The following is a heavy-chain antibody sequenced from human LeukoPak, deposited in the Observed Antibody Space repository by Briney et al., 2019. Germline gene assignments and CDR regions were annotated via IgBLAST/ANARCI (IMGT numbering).Heavy chain of an antibody. CDR3: AINGGGDSGYGNFDY. V-gene: IGHV3-74*01. CDR2: INTDGSST. Sequence: PGGSLRLSCAASGFTFSSYWMHWVRQAPGKGLVWVSRINTDGSSTSYADSVKGRFTISRDNAKNSLYLQMNSLRAEDTAFYYCAINGGGDSGYGNFDYWGQGTLVTASS. CDR1: GFTFSSYW. J-gene: IGHJ4*02. D-gene: IGHD5-12*01.